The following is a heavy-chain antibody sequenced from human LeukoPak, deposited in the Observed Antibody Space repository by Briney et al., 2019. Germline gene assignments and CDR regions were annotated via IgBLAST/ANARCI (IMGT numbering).Heavy chain of an antibody. V-gene: IGHV3-23*01. CDR1: GFIFRNYG. Sequence: PGGSPRLSCAASGFIFRNYGMSWVRQAPGKGLEWVSTVHGRNYYADSVKGRFTISRDDSRCTLYLQMDNLRAEDTAVYYCAKDQPGDGYNSIWGQGTLVTVSS. CDR3: AKDQPGDGYNSI. D-gene: IGHD5-24*01. CDR2: VHGRN. J-gene: IGHJ4*02.